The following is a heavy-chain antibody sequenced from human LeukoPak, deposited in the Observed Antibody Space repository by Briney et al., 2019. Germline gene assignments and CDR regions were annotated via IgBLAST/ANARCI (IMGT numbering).Heavy chain of an antibody. V-gene: IGHV3-48*01. CDR2: ISSSSTI. D-gene: IGHD3-10*01. J-gene: IGHJ4*02. CDR3: ATDRSGSYYNPTPVDY. Sequence: PGGSLRLSCAASGFTFSSYSMNWVRQAPGKGLEWVSYISSSSTIYYADSVKGRFTISRDNAKNSLYLQMNSRRAEDTAVYYCATDRSGSYYNPTPVDYWGQGTLVTVSS. CDR1: GFTFSSYS.